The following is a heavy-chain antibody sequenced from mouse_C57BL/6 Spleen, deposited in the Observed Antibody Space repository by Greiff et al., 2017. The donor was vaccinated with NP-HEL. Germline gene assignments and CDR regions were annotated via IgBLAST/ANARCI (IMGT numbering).Heavy chain of an antibody. CDR2: ISYDGNN. Sequence: EVQLQQSGPGFVKPSQSLSLTCSVSGYSITSGYYWYCIQQFPGNKLEWMGFISYDGNNKYNQSLKNRISITRDTSKNQFFLNLNSMTTEDTSTYYCARDASTTVVRFDYWGQGTTLTVSS. CDR3: ARDASTTVVRFDY. V-gene: IGHV3-6*01. J-gene: IGHJ2*01. D-gene: IGHD1-1*01. CDR1: GYSITSGYY.